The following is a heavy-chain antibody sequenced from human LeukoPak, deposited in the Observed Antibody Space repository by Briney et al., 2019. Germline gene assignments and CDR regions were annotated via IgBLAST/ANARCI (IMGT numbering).Heavy chain of an antibody. D-gene: IGHD6-13*01. V-gene: IGHV3-30-3*01. CDR2: ISHDGSQK. CDR3: ARDSSGSWYGPPVDY. J-gene: IGHJ4*02. CDR1: GFTFSTYP. Sequence: PGGSLRLSCAASGFTFSTYPMHWVRQTTGKGLEWVAIISHDGSQKYYADSVKGRFTISRDNSKNTLYLQMNSLRAEDTAVYYCARDSSGSWYGPPVDYWGQGTLVTVSS.